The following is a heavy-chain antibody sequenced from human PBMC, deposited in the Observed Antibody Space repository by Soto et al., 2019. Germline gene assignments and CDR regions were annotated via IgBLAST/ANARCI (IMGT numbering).Heavy chain of an antibody. V-gene: IGHV3-15*01. D-gene: IGHD3-10*01. CDR1: GFTFSNAW. CDR3: TTDHFKNYYGSGSYLHYFDY. J-gene: IGHJ4*02. Sequence: EVQLVESGGGLVKPGGSLRLSCAASGFTFSNAWMSWVRQAPGKGLEWVGRIKSKTDGGTTDYAAPVKGRFTISRDDSKNTLYLQMNSLKTEDTAVYYCTTDHFKNYYGSGSYLHYFDYWGQGTLVTVSS. CDR2: IKSKTDGGTT.